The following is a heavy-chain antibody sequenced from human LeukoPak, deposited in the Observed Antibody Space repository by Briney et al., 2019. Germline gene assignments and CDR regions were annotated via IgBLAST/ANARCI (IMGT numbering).Heavy chain of an antibody. J-gene: IGHJ4*02. V-gene: IGHV3-43*02. CDR3: AKPLWFGAEIDY. D-gene: IGHD3-10*01. CDR1: GFTFDDYA. Sequence: TGGSLRLSCAASGFTFDDYAMHWVRQAPGEGLEWVSPISGYGGSTYYADSVKGRFTISRDNSKNSLYLQINSVRTEDTALYYCAKPLWFGAEIDYCGQGTLVTVSS. CDR2: ISGYGGST.